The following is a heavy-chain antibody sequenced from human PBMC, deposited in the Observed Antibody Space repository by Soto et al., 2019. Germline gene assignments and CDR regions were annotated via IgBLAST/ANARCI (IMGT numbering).Heavy chain of an antibody. V-gene: IGHV3-15*07. CDR3: IVRYPYYFDY. CDR2: IKSKTDGGTT. J-gene: IGHJ4*02. D-gene: IGHD2-21*01. CDR1: GFTFSNAW. Sequence: EVQLVESGGGLVKPGGSLRLSCAASGFTFSNAWMNWVRQAPGKGLEWVGRIKSKTDGGTTDYAAPVKGRFTISRDDSKNTLDLQMNSLKTEDTAGYYCIVRYPYYFDYWGQGTLVTVSS.